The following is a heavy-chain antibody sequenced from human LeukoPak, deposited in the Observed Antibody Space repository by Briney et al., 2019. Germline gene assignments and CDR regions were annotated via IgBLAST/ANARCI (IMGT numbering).Heavy chain of an antibody. Sequence: SLRLSCAASGFTFSDYYMSWIRQAPGKGLEWVGFIRSKAYGGTTEYAASVKGRFTISRDDSKSIAYLQMNSLKTEDTAVYYCTRDSGVGETPHWGQGTLVTVSS. J-gene: IGHJ4*02. V-gene: IGHV3-49*03. CDR1: GFTFSDYY. CDR3: TRDSGVGETPH. D-gene: IGHD1-26*01. CDR2: IRSKAYGGTT.